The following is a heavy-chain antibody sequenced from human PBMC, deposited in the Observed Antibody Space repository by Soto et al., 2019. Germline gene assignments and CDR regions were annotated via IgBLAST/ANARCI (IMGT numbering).Heavy chain of an antibody. J-gene: IGHJ5*02. V-gene: IGHV4-59*08. CDR1: GGSISSYY. CDR3: ARRRGQNKGWLEP. CDR2: IHYRGST. Sequence: QVQLQESGPGLVKPSETLSLTCTVSGGSISSYYWNWIRQSQGKGLEWIGYIHYRGSTKYNPSLKSRGTILVDMSKSQFARHLGSVTAADTAVYYCARRRGQNKGWLEPWGQGTLVTVSS. D-gene: IGHD3-16*01.